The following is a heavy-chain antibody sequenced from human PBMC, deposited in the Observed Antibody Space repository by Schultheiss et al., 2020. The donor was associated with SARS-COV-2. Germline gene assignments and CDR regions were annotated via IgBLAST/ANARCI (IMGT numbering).Heavy chain of an antibody. J-gene: IGHJ5*02. D-gene: IGHD6-19*01. CDR1: GGSISSYY. V-gene: IGHV4-59*12. Sequence: SETLSLTCTVSGGSISSYYWSWIRQPAGKGLEWIGYIYYSGSTYYNPSLKSRVTISVDTSKNQFSLKLSSVTAADTAVYYCARVVAVAGTPNWFDPWGQGTLVTVSS. CDR3: ARVVAVAGTPNWFDP. CDR2: IYYSGST.